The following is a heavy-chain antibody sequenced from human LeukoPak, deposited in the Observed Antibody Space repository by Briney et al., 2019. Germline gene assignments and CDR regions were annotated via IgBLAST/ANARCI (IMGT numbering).Heavy chain of an antibody. CDR2: IYYSGST. D-gene: IGHD6-13*01. CDR1: GGSISSYY. J-gene: IGHJ4*02. Sequence: PSETLSLTCTVSGGSISSYYWSWIRQPPGKGLEWIGYIYYSGSTSYNPSLKSRVTISVDTSKNQFSLKLSSVTAADTAVYYCARYSSSWYYFDYWGQGTLVTVSS. V-gene: IGHV4-59*08. CDR3: ARYSSSWYYFDY.